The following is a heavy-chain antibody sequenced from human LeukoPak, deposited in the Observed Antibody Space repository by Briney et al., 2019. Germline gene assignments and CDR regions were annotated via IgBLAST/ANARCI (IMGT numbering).Heavy chain of an antibody. CDR2: VDHTGST. CDR1: DDSITMYY. J-gene: IGHJ6*03. CDR3: ARGRVSSSTWYSTYYYYFYMDV. Sequence: SETLPLTCTVSDDSITMYYWTWIRQPPGKGLEWIGYVDHTGSTKFNPSLNGRVSISRDTSKNLFSLRLRSVTAADTAVYFCARGRVSSSTWYSTYYYYFYMDVWGKGTTVTVSS. D-gene: IGHD4-11*01. V-gene: IGHV4-59*01.